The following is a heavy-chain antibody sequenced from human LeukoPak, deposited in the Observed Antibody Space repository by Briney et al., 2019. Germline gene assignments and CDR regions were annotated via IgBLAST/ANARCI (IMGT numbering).Heavy chain of an antibody. CDR1: GFTFSSYG. V-gene: IGHV3-30*02. J-gene: IGHJ3*02. Sequence: PGGSLRLSCAASGFTFSSYGMHWVRQAPGKGLEWVAFIRYDGSNKYYADSVKGRFTISRDNSKNTLYLQMNSLRAEDTAVYYCARPRYDSSGYYPDAFDIWGQGTMVTVSS. CDR2: IRYDGSNK. D-gene: IGHD3-22*01. CDR3: ARPRYDSSGYYPDAFDI.